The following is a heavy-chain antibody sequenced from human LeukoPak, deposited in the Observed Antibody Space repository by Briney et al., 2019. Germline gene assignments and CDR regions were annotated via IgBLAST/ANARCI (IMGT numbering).Heavy chain of an antibody. CDR1: GGSISSYY. CDR3: ARVYRRHFDY. V-gene: IGHV4-59*01. J-gene: IGHJ4*02. D-gene: IGHD1-26*01. Sequence: SETLSLTCTVSGGSISSYYWSWLRQPPGKGLEWIGYIYYSGSTNYNPSLKSRVTISVDTSKNQFSLKLTSVTAADTAVYYCARVYRRHFDYWGQGTLVTVSS. CDR2: IYYSGST.